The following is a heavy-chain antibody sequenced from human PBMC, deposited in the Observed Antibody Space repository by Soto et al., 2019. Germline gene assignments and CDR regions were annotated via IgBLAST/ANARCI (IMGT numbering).Heavy chain of an antibody. CDR3: ARYDSGSSFAY. Sequence: QVQLQESGPGLVMPSETLSLTCTVSGASMNINYWSWIRQPPGKGLEWIGYIYYSGSTNYNPSLNSXXTXSXXTSKNQFSLRLSSVTAADTAVYYCARYDSGSSFAYWGQGTLVTVSS. V-gene: IGHV4-59*08. CDR1: GASMNINY. CDR2: IYYSGST. D-gene: IGHD1-26*01. J-gene: IGHJ4*02.